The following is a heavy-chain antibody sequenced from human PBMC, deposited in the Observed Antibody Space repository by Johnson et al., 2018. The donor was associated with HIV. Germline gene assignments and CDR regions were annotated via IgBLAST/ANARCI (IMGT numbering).Heavy chain of an antibody. J-gene: IGHJ3*02. V-gene: IGHV3-66*01. CDR1: GFTFSDYY. CDR2: IYSGGST. D-gene: IGHD5-12*01. CDR3: ASVLGRGYSGYDKNYDAFDI. Sequence: EVQLVESGGGLVEPGGSLRLSCAASGFTFSDYYMSWIRQAPGKGLEWVSVIYSGGSTYYADSVKGRFTISRDNAKNSLYLQMNSLRAEDTALYYCASVLGRGYSGYDKNYDAFDIWGQGTMVTVSS.